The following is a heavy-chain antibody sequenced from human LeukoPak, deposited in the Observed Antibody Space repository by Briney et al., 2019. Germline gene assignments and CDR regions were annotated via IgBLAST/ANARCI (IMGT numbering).Heavy chain of an antibody. CDR1: GFTFSDYY. V-gene: IGHV3-11*01. Sequence: PGGSLRLSCAASGFTFSDYYMSWIRQAPGKGLEWVSYISSSGSTIYYADSVKGRFTISRDNAKKSLYLEMSSLRAEDTAFYHCVRHFNSVATMQIDYWGQGTLVSVSS. D-gene: IGHD5-12*01. CDR2: ISSSGSTI. CDR3: VRHFNSVATMQIDY. J-gene: IGHJ4*02.